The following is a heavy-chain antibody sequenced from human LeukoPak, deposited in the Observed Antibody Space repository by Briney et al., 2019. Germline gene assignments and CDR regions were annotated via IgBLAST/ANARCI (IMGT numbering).Heavy chain of an antibody. CDR1: GGSISSGDYY. CDR2: IYYSGST. Sequence: PSETLSLTCTVSGGSISSGDYYWSWIRQPPGKGLEGIGYIYYSGSTYYNPSLKSRVTISVDTSKNQFSLKLSSVTAADTAVYYCARVGCSSTSCRTRPYYFDYWGQGTLVTVSS. V-gene: IGHV4-30-4*01. CDR3: ARVGCSSTSCRTRPYYFDY. D-gene: IGHD2-2*01. J-gene: IGHJ4*02.